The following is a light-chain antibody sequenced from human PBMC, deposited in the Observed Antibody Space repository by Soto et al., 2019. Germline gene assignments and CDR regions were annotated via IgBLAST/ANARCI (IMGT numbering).Light chain of an antibody. J-gene: IGLJ1*01. Sequence: QSALTQPRSVSGSPGQSVTISCTGTSSDVGGYNYVSWYQQHPGKAPKLIIYDVSKRPSGVPDRFSGSKSGYTASLSISGLRAEDEADYYCCSYAGGYTDVFGTGTKLTVL. V-gene: IGLV2-11*01. CDR2: DVS. CDR1: SSDVGGYNY. CDR3: CSYAGGYTDV.